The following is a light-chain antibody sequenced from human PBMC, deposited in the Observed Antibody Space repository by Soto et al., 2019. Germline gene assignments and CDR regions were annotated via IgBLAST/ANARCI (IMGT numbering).Light chain of an antibody. CDR3: SSYTSSSTLVV. Sequence: QCALTQPASVSGSPGQSITISCTGTSSDVGGYNYVSWYQQHPGKAPKLMIYDVSNRPSGVSNRFSGSKSGNTASLTISGLQAEDEADYYCSSYTSSSTLVVLGGGTKVTVL. V-gene: IGLV2-14*01. CDR2: DVS. J-gene: IGLJ2*01. CDR1: SSDVGGYNY.